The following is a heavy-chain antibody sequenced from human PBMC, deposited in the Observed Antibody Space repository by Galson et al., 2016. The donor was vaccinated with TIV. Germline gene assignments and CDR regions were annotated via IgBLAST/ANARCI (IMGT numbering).Heavy chain of an antibody. CDR2: ISGHSVNT. J-gene: IGHJ6*02. D-gene: IGHD3-22*01. V-gene: IGHV1-18*04. Sequence: SVKVSCKASGYTFSKYGISWARRAPGQGLEWMGWISGHSVNTDYARKFQGILVLTTDTSTGTAFMEVRSLKSDDTAVEYCASDRGSRTMIQVVDYYCGMDVWGQGTTVTVSS. CDR1: GYTFSKYG. CDR3: ASDRGSRTMIQVVDYYCGMDV.